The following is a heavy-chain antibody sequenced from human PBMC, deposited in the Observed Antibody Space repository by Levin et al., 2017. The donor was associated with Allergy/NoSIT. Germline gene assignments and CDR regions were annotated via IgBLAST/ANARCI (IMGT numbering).Heavy chain of an antibody. D-gene: IGHD3-3*01. CDR3: ARDRDDFWSGGRWLDP. CDR1: GFTFSDYY. Sequence: PGGSLRLSCAASGFTFSDYYISWIRQAPGKGLEWISYISASGKTTYYTDSVKGRFTISRDNANNSVFLQMDSLRAEDTAVYFCARDRDDFWSGGRWLDPWGQGTLVTVSS. J-gene: IGHJ5*02. CDR2: ISASGKTT. V-gene: IGHV3-11*01.